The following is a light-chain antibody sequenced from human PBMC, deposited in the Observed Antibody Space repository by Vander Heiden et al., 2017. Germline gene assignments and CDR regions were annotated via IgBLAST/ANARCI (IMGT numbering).Light chain of an antibody. V-gene: IGKV1-5*01. CDR2: DDS. J-gene: IGKJ4*02. Sequence: PGKAPKLLIYDDSSLESGFPSRFSGSESGTEFTLTISRLQPDDFATYYYKYPFTFGGGTKVEIK. CDR3: KYPFT.